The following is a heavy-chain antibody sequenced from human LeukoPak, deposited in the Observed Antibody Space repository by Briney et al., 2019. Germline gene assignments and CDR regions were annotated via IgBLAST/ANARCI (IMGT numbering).Heavy chain of an antibody. V-gene: IGHV1-69*04. Sequence: ASVKVSCKASGGTFSSYTISWVRQAPGQGLEWMGRIIPTLGIANYAQKFQGRVTITADKSTSTAYMELSSLRSEDTAVYYCARDGEISLWFDPWGQGTLVTVSS. CDR3: ARDGEISLWFDP. CDR1: GGTFSSYT. D-gene: IGHD7-27*01. J-gene: IGHJ5*02. CDR2: IIPTLGIA.